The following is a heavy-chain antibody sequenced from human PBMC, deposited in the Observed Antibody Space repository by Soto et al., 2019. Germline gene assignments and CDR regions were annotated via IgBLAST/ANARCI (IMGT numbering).Heavy chain of an antibody. CDR2: INAGNGNT. V-gene: IGHV1-3*01. CDR1: GYTFTSYA. J-gene: IGHJ4*02. D-gene: IGHD3-9*01. Sequence: ASVKVSCKASGYTFTSYAMHWVRQAPGQRLEWMGWINAGNGNTKYSQKSQGRVTITRDTSASTAYMELSSLRSEDTAVYYCARGGCWDILTGIGENPYFDYWGQGTLVTVSS. CDR3: ARGGCWDILTGIGENPYFDY.